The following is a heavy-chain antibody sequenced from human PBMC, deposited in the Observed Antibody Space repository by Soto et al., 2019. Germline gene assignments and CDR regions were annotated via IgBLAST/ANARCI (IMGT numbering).Heavy chain of an antibody. J-gene: IGHJ6*02. V-gene: IGHV4-34*01. D-gene: IGHD3-9*01. CDR1: GGSFSGYY. CDR2: INHSGST. CDR3: ARNPLYDILTGYLPNYYYYYGMDV. Sequence: SETLSLTCAVYGGSFSGYYWSWIRQPPGKGLEWIGEINHSGSTNYNPSLKSRVTISVDTSKNQFSLKLSSVTAADTAVYYCARNPLYDILTGYLPNYYYYYGMDVWGQGTTVTVSS.